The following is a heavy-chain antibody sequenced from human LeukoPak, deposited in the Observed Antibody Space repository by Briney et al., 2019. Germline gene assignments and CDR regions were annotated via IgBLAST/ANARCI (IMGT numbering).Heavy chain of an antibody. CDR3: ARAPYYDYVWGSYRFFDP. D-gene: IGHD3-16*02. CDR2: IYYSGST. J-gene: IGHJ5*02. CDR1: GGSISSSSYY. Sequence: SETLSLTCTVSGGSISSSSYYWGWIRQPPGKGLEWIGSIYYSGSTYYNPSLKSRVTISVDTSKNQFSLKLSSVTAADTAVYYCARAPYYDYVWGSYRFFDPWGQGTLVTVSS. V-gene: IGHV4-39*07.